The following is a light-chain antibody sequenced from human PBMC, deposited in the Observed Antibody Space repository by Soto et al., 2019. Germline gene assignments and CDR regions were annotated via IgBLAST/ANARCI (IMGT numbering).Light chain of an antibody. CDR3: QQLNTYPVT. V-gene: IGKV1-9*01. CDR2: AAS. J-gene: IGKJ5*01. CDR1: QGIGNH. Sequence: IQLTQSPSSLSASVGDRVTISCRASQGIGNHLAWYQQKPGKAPKLLIYAASNLENGLPSRFSGSGSGADCTLAISSLQPEDFQTYYCQQLNTYPVTFGQGTRLEIK.